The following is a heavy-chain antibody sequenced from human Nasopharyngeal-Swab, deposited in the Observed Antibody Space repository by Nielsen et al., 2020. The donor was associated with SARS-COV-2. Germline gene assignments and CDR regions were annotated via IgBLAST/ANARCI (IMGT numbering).Heavy chain of an antibody. CDR3: ARVAAAGGDV. D-gene: IGHD6-13*01. Sequence: RQAPGKGLEWIGYIYYSGSTNYNPSLKSRATISVDTSKNQFSLKLSSVTAADTAVYYCARVAAAGGDVWGQGTTVTVSS. J-gene: IGHJ6*02. V-gene: IGHV4-59*01. CDR2: IYYSGST.